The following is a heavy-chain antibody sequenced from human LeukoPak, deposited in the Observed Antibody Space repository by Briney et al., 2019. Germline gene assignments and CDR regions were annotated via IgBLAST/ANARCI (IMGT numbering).Heavy chain of an antibody. Sequence: GGSLRLSCAASGFTFSSYSMNWVRQAPGKGLEWVSSISSSSSYIYYADSVEGRFTISRDNAKNSLYLQMNSLRAEDTAVYYCAREYSSSWYYFDYWGQGTLVTVSS. V-gene: IGHV3-21*01. CDR1: GFTFSSYS. CDR3: AREYSSSWYYFDY. CDR2: ISSSSSYI. D-gene: IGHD6-13*01. J-gene: IGHJ4*02.